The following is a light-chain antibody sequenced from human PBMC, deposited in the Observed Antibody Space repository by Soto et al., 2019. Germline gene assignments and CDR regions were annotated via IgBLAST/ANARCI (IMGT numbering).Light chain of an antibody. Sequence: DIQMTQSPSSLSASVGDRVTITCRASQGISNFLAWYQQKPGKVRKLLMYAASTLQSGVPSRFSGSGSGTAFTLTISSLQPEDVATYYCQKYNSAPRTFDQGTKVEIK. J-gene: IGKJ1*01. CDR2: AAS. V-gene: IGKV1-27*01. CDR3: QKYNSAPRT. CDR1: QGISNF.